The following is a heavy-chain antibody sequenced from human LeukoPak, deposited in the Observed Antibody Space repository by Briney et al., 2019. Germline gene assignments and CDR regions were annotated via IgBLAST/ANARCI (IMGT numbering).Heavy chain of an antibody. J-gene: IGHJ4*02. CDR2: IYHSGST. Sequence: SETLSLTCAVSGGSISSSNWWSWVRQPPGKGLEWIGEIYHSGSTNYNPSLKSRVTISVDKSKNQFSLKLSSVTAADTAVYYCARRSRRLGELSLLDYWGQGTLVTVSS. V-gene: IGHV4-4*02. D-gene: IGHD3-16*02. CDR1: GGSISSSNW. CDR3: ARRSRRLGELSLLDY.